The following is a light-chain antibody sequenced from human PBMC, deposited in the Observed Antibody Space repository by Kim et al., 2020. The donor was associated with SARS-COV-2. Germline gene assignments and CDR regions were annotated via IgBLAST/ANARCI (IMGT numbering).Light chain of an antibody. CDR2: QDT. CDR3: QAWDSSTSVV. J-gene: IGLJ2*01. V-gene: IGLV3-1*01. CDR1: KLGDKY. Sequence: VSTGQTASITCSGDKLGDKYASWYQQKPGQSPVVVIYQDTKRPSGIPERFSGSNSGNTATLTISGTQAMDEADYYCQAWDSSTSVVFGGGTQLTVL.